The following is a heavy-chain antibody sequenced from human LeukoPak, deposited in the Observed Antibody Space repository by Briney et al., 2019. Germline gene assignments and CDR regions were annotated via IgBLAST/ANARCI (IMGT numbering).Heavy chain of an antibody. J-gene: IGHJ4*02. CDR2: IKQDGSEK. Sequence: GGSLRLSCAASGFTFSSYWMSWVRQAPGKGLEWVANIKQDGSEKYYVDSVKGRFTISRDNAKNSLYLQMNSLRAEDTAVYYCARDWAGDCSGGSCYRDLDYWAQGTLVTVSS. CDR3: ARDWAGDCSGGSCYRDLDY. D-gene: IGHD2-15*01. V-gene: IGHV3-7*01. CDR1: GFTFSSYW.